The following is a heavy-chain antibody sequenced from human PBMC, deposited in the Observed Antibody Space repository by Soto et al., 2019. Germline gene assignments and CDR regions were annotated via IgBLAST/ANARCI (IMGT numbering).Heavy chain of an antibody. D-gene: IGHD2-15*01. CDR3: VRGRSDSIMDV. V-gene: IGHV3-48*02. CDR1: GFTLNSFS. J-gene: IGHJ6*02. CDR2: ISRSRATI. Sequence: GGSLRLSCAGSGFTLNSFSMNWVRQAPGKGLEWVSYISRSRATIYYADSVQGRFTISRDDAKNSLYLQMNSLRDDDTAVYYCVRGRSDSIMDVWGHGTTVTVSS.